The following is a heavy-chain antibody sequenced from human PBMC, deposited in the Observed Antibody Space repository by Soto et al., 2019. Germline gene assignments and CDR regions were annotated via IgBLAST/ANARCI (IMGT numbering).Heavy chain of an antibody. Sequence: ASVKVSCKASGYTFTGYYMHWVRQAPGQGLEWMGWIDPNSGGTNYAQKFQGRVTMTRDTSISTAYMELSRLGSDDTAVYYCARDQWIQLWLLGYDYWGQGTLVTVSS. CDR2: IDPNSGGT. V-gene: IGHV1-2*02. D-gene: IGHD5-18*01. CDR1: GYTFTGYY. J-gene: IGHJ4*02. CDR3: ARDQWIQLWLLGYDY.